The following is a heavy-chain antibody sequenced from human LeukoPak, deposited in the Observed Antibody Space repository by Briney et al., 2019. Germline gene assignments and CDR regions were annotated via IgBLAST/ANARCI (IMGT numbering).Heavy chain of an antibody. Sequence: RQAXXXXLXXMGWISAYNGNTNYAQKLQGRVTMTTDTSTSTAYMELRSLRSDDTAVYYCASCWNDAYYGMDVWGQGTTVTVSS. CDR3: ASCWNDAYYGMDV. D-gene: IGHD1-1*01. J-gene: IGHJ6*02. V-gene: IGHV1-18*01. CDR2: ISAYNGNT.